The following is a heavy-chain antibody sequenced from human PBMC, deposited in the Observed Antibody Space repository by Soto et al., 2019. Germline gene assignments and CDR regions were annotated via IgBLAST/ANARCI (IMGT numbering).Heavy chain of an antibody. CDR3: AREDYYDTGYYVV. CDR2: IYTSGTT. J-gene: IGHJ4*02. D-gene: IGHD3-9*01. V-gene: IGHV4-4*07. CDR1: GRSIRGYY. Sequence: PSETLSLTRPVSGRSIRGYYWSWIRQPAGERLEWIGRIYTSGTTDFNPSLKGRVTMSVDTSKNQFSLKLTSVTAADTALYYCAREDYYDTGYYVVWGQGTQVTVSS.